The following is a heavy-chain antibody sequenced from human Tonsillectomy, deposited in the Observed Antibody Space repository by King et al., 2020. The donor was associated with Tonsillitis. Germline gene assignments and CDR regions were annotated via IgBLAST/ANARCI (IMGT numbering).Heavy chain of an antibody. CDR3: ARDGAVPGDYYGMDV. Sequence: VQLVESGGGVVQPGRSLRLSCAASGFTFRSYGMHWVRQAPGRGLEWAAVISYDGSDKQYADSVKGRFTISRDNPENTLYLQMNSLRAEDTAVYYCARDGAVPGDYYGMDVWGQGTTVTVSS. D-gene: IGHD3-16*01. J-gene: IGHJ6*02. CDR2: ISYDGSDK. V-gene: IGHV3-30*19. CDR1: GFTFRSYG.